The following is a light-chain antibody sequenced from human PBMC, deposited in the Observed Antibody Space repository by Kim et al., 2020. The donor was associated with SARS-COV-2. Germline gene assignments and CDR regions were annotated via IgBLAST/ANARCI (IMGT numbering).Light chain of an antibody. CDR3: QQYNGYPHT. CDR1: RDIANY. Sequence: SASLGDRVTFTCRASRDIANYLAWFQLKPGKAPKSLIYGASTVRSGVPPRFSGSGSGTDFTLTISSVQPEDFATYYCQQYNGYPHTFGQGTKLEI. CDR2: GAS. V-gene: IGKV1-16*01. J-gene: IGKJ2*01.